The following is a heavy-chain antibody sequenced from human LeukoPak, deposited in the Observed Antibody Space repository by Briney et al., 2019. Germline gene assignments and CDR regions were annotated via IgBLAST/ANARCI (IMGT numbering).Heavy chain of an antibody. D-gene: IGHD5-18*01. J-gene: IGHJ5*02. V-gene: IGHV3-21*01. CDR2: IDDSASFT. Sequence: GGSLRLSCVASGFTFSTYVMAWVRQAPGKGLEWVSAIDDSASFTYYADSVKGRFTISRDNAKNSLYLQMNSLRAEDTAVYYCANTAPPFGPWGQGTLVTVSS. CDR1: GFTFSTYV. CDR3: ANTAPPFGP.